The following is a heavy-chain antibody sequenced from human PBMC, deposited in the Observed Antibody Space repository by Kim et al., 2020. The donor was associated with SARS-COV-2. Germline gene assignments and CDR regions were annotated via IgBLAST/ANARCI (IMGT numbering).Heavy chain of an antibody. CDR2: ISNKREGYTT. D-gene: IGHD5-12*01. CDR3: TRGYSDGPVYAFDI. Sequence: GGSLRLSCVATNTAFSDQYMHWVRQGPGKGLQWVGRISNKREGYTTEYAESVRGRFTISRDDSKKSLYLQMDSLQADDTAVYFCTRGYSDGPVYAFDIWGPGTLVTVSS. CDR1: NTAFSDQY. J-gene: IGHJ3*02. V-gene: IGHV3-72*01.